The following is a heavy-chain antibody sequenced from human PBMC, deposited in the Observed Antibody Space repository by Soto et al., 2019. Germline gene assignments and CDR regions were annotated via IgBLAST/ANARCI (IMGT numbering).Heavy chain of an antibody. Sequence: PSETLSLTCAVYGGSFSGYYWSWIRQPPGKGLEWIGEINHSGSTNYNPSLKSRVTISVDTSKNQFSLKLSSVTAADTAVYYCARGLNYDFWSGYYGPNWGQGTLVTVSS. V-gene: IGHV4-34*01. CDR1: GGSFSGYY. CDR2: INHSGST. D-gene: IGHD3-3*01. J-gene: IGHJ4*02. CDR3: ARGLNYDFWSGYYGPN.